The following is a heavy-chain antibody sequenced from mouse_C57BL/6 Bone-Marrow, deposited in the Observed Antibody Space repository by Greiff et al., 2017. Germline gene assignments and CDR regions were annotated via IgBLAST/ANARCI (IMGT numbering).Heavy chain of an antibody. D-gene: IGHD1-1*02. J-gene: IGHJ3*01. CDR3: ARSPYYGLFAY. CDR2: IYPSDSET. Sequence: QVQLQQPGAELVRPGSSVKLSRKASGYTFTSYWMDWVKQRPGQGLEWIGNIYPSDSETHYNQKFKDKATLTVDKSSSTAYMQLSSLTSEDSAVYYCARSPYYGLFAYWGQGTLVTVSA. V-gene: IGHV1-61*01. CDR1: GYTFTSYW.